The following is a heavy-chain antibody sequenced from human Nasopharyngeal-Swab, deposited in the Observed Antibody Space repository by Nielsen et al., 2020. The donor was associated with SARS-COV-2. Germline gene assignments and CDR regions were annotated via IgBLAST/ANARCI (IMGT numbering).Heavy chain of an antibody. J-gene: IGHJ6*02. V-gene: IGHV3-21*01. D-gene: IGHD3-10*01. CDR3: ARDQSSGSYYRYYYYGMDV. Sequence: GGSLRLSCAASEFTFSTYSMNWVRQAPGKGLEWVSSISTSSTYIYYAASVKGRFTISRDNAKNSLYLQMNSLRTEDTAVYYCARDQSSGSYYRYYYYGMDVWGRGTTVTVSS. CDR1: EFTFSTYS. CDR2: ISTSSTYI.